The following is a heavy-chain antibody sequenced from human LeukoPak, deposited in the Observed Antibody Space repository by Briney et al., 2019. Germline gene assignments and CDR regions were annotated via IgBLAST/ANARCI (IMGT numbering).Heavy chain of an antibody. V-gene: IGHV3-7*01. Sequence: GGSLRLSCAASGFAFSTYWMTWVRQAPGKGLEWVANIKQDGSEKYYVDSVKGRFTISRGNAKNSLYLRMNSLRVEDTAVYFCANLRLEGWGQGTLVTVSS. CDR3: ANLRLEG. CDR1: GFAFSTYW. J-gene: IGHJ4*02. CDR2: IKQDGSEK. D-gene: IGHD3-16*01.